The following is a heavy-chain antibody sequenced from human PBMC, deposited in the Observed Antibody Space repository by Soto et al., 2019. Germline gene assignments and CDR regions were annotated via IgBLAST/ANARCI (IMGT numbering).Heavy chain of an antibody. CDR2: IYYSGST. CDR1: GGSISSYY. J-gene: IGHJ4*02. CDR3: ARGGYYYDSSTSLSY. Sequence: PETLFLTCTASGGSISSYYWSWIRQSPGKGLEWIGYIYYSGSTNYNPSLKSRVTISVDTSKNQFSLKLSSVTAADTPLHYCARGGYYYDSSTSLSYWGQGVLPTVSS. V-gene: IGHV4-59*01. D-gene: IGHD3-22*01.